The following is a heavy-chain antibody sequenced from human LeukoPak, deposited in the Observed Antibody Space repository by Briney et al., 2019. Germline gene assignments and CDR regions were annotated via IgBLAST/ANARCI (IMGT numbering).Heavy chain of an antibody. J-gene: IGHJ4*02. Sequence: GGSLRLSCAASGFTFSSYAMSWVRQAPGKGLEWVSAISGSGGSTYYADSVKGRFTISRDNSKNTPYLQMNSLRAEDTAVYYCAKDDYGGNSPNYWGQGTLVTVSS. D-gene: IGHD4-23*01. CDR3: AKDDYGGNSPNY. CDR2: ISGSGGST. V-gene: IGHV3-23*01. CDR1: GFTFSSYA.